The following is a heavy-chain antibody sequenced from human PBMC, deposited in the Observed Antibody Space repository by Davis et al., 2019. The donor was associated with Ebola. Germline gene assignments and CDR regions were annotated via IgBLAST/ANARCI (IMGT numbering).Heavy chain of an antibody. CDR1: GGTFSSYA. D-gene: IGHD2-15*01. CDR3: AREDIVVVVASPSDNYYYGMDV. J-gene: IGHJ6*02. Sequence: SVKVSCKASGGTFSSYAISWVRQTPGQGLEWMGRIIPILGIANYAQKFQGRVTITADKSTSTAYMELSSLRSEDTAVYYCAREDIVVVVASPSDNYYYGMDVWGQGTTVTVSS. V-gene: IGHV1-69*04. CDR2: IIPILGIA.